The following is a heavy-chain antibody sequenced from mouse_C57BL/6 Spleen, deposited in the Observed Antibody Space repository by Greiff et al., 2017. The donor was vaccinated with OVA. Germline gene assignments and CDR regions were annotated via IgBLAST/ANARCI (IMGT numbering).Heavy chain of an antibody. CDR1: GYSITSGYY. D-gene: IGHD1-1*01. CDR3: ARRLRDAMDD. J-gene: IGHJ4*01. V-gene: IGHV3-6*01. CDR2: ISYDGSN. Sequence: EVKLMESGPGLVKPSPSLSLPCSVTGYSITSGYYWNWMRQFPGNKLEWMGYISYDGSNNYNPSLKNRISITRDTSKNQFFLKLNSVTTEDTATYYCARRLRDAMDDWGQGTSVTVSS.